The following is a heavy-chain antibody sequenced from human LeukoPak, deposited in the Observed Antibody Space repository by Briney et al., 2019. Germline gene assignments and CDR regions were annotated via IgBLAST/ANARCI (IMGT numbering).Heavy chain of an antibody. CDR1: GFTFSSYG. CDR2: IWCDGSNK. Sequence: GGSLRLSCAASGFTFSSYGMHWVRQAPGKGLEWVAVIWCDGSNKYYADSVKGRSTISRDNSKNTLYLQMNSLRAEDTAVYYCARDRGLRYFDYWGQGTLVTVSS. CDR3: ARDRGLRYFDY. D-gene: IGHD3-9*01. V-gene: IGHV3-33*01. J-gene: IGHJ4*02.